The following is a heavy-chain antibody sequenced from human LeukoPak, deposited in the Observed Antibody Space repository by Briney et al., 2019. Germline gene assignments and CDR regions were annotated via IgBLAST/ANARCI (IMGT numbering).Heavy chain of an antibody. CDR1: GGSLSSGDYY. J-gene: IGHJ4*02. CDR2: LYYSGST. D-gene: IGHD3-10*01. Sequence: PSQTLSLTCTVSGGSLSSGDYYWSWIRQPPGKGLEWIGYLYYSGSTYYNPSLKSRLTISVDTSKSQFSLKLNSVTAADTAVYYCARGDGSRSFLFDYWGQGTLVTVSS. V-gene: IGHV4-30-4*08. CDR3: ARGDGSRSFLFDY.